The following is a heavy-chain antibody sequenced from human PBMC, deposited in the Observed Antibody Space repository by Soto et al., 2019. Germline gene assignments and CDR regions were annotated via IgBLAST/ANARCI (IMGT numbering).Heavy chain of an antibody. Sequence: PGGSLRLCCAASGFTFSSYGMHWVRQAPGKGLEWVAVISHDGSNKYYADSVKGRFTIFRNNSKNTLYLQMNSLRPEDMAVYYCAKLVVGSSGWYGPFEGRAQRTMDTGSS. J-gene: IGHJ3*01. V-gene: IGHV3-30*18. D-gene: IGHD6-13*01. CDR2: ISHDGSNK. CDR3: AKLVVGSSGWYGPFEG. CDR1: GFTFSSYG.